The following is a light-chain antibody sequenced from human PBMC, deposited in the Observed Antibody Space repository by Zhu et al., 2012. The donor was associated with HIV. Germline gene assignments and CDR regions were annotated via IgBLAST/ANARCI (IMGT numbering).Light chain of an antibody. Sequence: DIQLTQSPSFLSASVRDRVTITCRASQGISNYLAWYQVKPGKAPRLLIYGASTLQSGVPSRFSGSGSGAEFTLTISSLQPDDLATYYCQQYETYPLTFGQGTRLGIK. CDR2: GAS. V-gene: IGKV1-9*01. CDR1: QGISNY. J-gene: IGKJ5*01. CDR3: QQYETYPLT.